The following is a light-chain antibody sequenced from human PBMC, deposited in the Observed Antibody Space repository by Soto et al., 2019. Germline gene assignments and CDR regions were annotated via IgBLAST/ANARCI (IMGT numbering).Light chain of an antibody. CDR3: CSYAGSYTYV. CDR2: DVS. Sequence: QSALTQPRSVSGSPGQSVTISCTGTSSDVGGYNYVSWYQQHPGKAPKLMIYDVSKRPSGVPDRFSGSKSGNTASLTISGLQAEDGAEYYCCSYAGSYTYVFGTGTKLTVL. CDR1: SSDVGGYNY. V-gene: IGLV2-11*01. J-gene: IGLJ1*01.